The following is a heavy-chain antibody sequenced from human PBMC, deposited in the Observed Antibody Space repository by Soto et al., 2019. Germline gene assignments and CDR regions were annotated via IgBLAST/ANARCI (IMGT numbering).Heavy chain of an antibody. J-gene: IGHJ5*02. CDR1: GFTFSSYA. D-gene: IGHD4-17*01. Sequence: QVQLVESGGGVVQPGRSLRLSCAASGFTFSSYAMHWVRQAPGKGLEWVAVISYDGSNKYYADSVKGRFTNSRDNSKNTLYLQMNSLRAEDTAVYYCAREDGDYVLSPLFDPWGQGTLVTVSS. V-gene: IGHV3-30-3*01. CDR2: ISYDGSNK. CDR3: AREDGDYVLSPLFDP.